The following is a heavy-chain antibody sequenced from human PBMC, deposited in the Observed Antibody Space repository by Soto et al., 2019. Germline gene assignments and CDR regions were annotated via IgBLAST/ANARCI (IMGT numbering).Heavy chain of an antibody. V-gene: IGHV1-46*03. CDR3: ARDSEYYYGSGSPGGLDY. CDR1: GYTFTSYY. J-gene: IGHJ4*02. Sequence: ASVKVSCKASGYTFTSYYMHWVRQAPGQGFEWMGIINPSGGSTSYAQKFQGRVTMTRDTSTSTVYMELSSLRSEDTAVYYCARDSEYYYGSGSPGGLDYWGQGTLVTVSS. CDR2: INPSGGST. D-gene: IGHD3-10*01.